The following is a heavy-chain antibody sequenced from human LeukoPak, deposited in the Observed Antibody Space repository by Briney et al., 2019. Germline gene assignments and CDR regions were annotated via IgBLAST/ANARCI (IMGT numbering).Heavy chain of an antibody. CDR1: GGSFSGYY. J-gene: IGHJ4*02. CDR2: INHSGST. CDR3: ARDPAYGSGSYDY. D-gene: IGHD3-10*01. Sequence: PSETLSLTCAVYGGSFSGYYWSWIRQPPGKGLEWIGEINHSGSTNYNPSLKSRVTISVGTSKNQFSLKLSSVTAADTAVYYCARDPAYGSGSYDYWGQGTLVTVSS. V-gene: IGHV4-34*01.